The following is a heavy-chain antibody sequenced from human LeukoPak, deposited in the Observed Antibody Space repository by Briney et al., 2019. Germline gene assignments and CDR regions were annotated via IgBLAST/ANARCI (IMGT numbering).Heavy chain of an antibody. D-gene: IGHD3-22*01. CDR2: IIPILGIA. V-gene: IGHV1-69*04. Sequence: ASVKVSCKASGGTFSSYAISWVRQAPGQGLEWMGRIIPILGIANYAQNFQGRVTMTTDTSTSTAFMELRSLRSDDTAVYYCARSGVGYFYDNTGYYPLDYWGQGTLVTVSS. CDR3: ARSGVGYFYDNTGYYPLDY. J-gene: IGHJ4*02. CDR1: GGTFSSYA.